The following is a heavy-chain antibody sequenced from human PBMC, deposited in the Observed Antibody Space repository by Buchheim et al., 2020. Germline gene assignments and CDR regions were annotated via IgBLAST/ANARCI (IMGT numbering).Heavy chain of an antibody. CDR1: GFTFSGYW. J-gene: IGHJ6*02. CDR2: INIDGSST. D-gene: IGHD3-9*01. V-gene: IGHV3-74*01. CDR3: AKVLGILTVYYYYGMDV. Sequence: EVQLVESGGGLVQPGGSLRLSCAASGFTFSGYWMHWVRQVQGKGLVWVSRINIDGSSTSYADSVKGRFTISRDNAKNTLYLQMNSLRAEDTAVYYCAKVLGILTVYYYYGMDVWGQGTT.